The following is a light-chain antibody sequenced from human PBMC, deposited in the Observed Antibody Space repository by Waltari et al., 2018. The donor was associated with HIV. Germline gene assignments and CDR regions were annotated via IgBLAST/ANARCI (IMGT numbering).Light chain of an antibody. V-gene: IGLV3-21*02. CDR1: HIAGRK. CDR3: QVWDESNEQVV. CDR2: EDS. J-gene: IGLJ2*01. Sequence: YVLTQPPSVSVAPGQTARITCWGGHIAGRKGHWYPRRPGQAPALVVFEDSDRPSGIPERFSGSISGNTATLIISRVEDGDEADYYCQVWDESNEQVVFGGGTRLTVL.